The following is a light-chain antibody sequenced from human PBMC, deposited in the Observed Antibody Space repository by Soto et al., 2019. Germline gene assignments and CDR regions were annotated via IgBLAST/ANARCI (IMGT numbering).Light chain of an antibody. CDR3: QLWDRNTGV. CDR2: RDS. V-gene: IGLV3-9*01. J-gene: IGLJ3*02. Sequence: SSELTQPLSVSVALGQTARITCGGNNLGSKNVHWYQQKPGQAPVLVIYRDSNRPSGIPERFSGSNSGNTATLTISRAQGGDEADYYCQLWDRNTGVFGGGTKLTVL. CDR1: NLGSKN.